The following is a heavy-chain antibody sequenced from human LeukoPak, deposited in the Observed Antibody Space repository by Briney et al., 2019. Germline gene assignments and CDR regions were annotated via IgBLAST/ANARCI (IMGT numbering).Heavy chain of an antibody. V-gene: IGHV4-59*01. CDR3: ARDLPRYSSSWYLGWFDP. J-gene: IGHJ5*02. CDR2: IYYSGST. D-gene: IGHD6-13*01. CDR1: GFTFDDYA. Sequence: PGGSLRLSCAASGFTFDDYAMHWVRQPPGKGLEWVGYIYYSGSTNYNPSLKSRVTISVDTSKNQFSLKLSSVTAADTAVYYCARDLPRYSSSWYLGWFDPWGQGTLVTVSS.